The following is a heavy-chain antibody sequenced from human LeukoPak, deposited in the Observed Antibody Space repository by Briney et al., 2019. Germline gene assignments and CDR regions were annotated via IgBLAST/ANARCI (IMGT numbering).Heavy chain of an antibody. CDR1: GYTFTSYG. J-gene: IGHJ6*02. V-gene: IGHV1-18*01. Sequence: ASVKVSCKASGYTFTSYGISWVRRAPGQGLEWMGWISAYNGNTNYAQKLQGRVSMTTDTSTNTAYMELRRLRSDDTAVYFCASEILTDYTVHGMDVWGQGTTVTVSS. CDR2: ISAYNGNT. D-gene: IGHD3-9*01. CDR3: ASEILTDYTVHGMDV.